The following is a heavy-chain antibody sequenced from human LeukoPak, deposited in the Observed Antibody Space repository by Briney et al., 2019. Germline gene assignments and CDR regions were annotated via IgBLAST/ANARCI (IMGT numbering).Heavy chain of an antibody. CDR3: ARRIVVVVAAHGTYYYYYYMDV. J-gene: IGHJ6*03. CDR1: GDSISTSNSY. D-gene: IGHD2-15*01. CDR2: IYYSGDT. V-gene: IGHV4-39*07. Sequence: SETLSLTCTVSGDSISTSNSYWGWIRQPPGKGLEWIGSIYYSGDTYYNPSLKSRVTISVDTSKNQFSLKLSSVTAADTAVYYCARRIVVVVAAHGTYYYYYYMDVWGKGTTVTISS.